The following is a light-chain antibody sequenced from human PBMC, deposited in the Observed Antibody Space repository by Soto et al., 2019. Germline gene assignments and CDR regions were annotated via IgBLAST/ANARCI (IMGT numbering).Light chain of an antibody. Sequence: DIQMTQSPSTLSASVGDRVTITCRASQSISAWLAWYQQKPGKAPKLLIYKASSLESGVPSRFSGGGSGTEFTLTISSLQPDDFATYYCQQYNNYGSWTFGQGTKVEIK. J-gene: IGKJ1*01. V-gene: IGKV1-5*03. CDR3: QQYNNYGSWT. CDR1: QSISAW. CDR2: KAS.